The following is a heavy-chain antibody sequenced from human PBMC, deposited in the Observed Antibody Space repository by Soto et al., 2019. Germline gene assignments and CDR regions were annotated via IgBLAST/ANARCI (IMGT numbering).Heavy chain of an antibody. CDR1: GYTFTSYG. V-gene: IGHV1-18*01. Sequence: QVQLVQSGAEVKKPGASVKVSCKASGYTFTSYGISWVRQAPGQGLEWMGWISAYNGNTNYAQKLQGRVTMTTDTSTSTAYMELRSLRSDDTAVYYCARDLRDWNDVRSRGIFDYYGMDVWGQWTTVTVSS. CDR2: ISAYNGNT. D-gene: IGHD1-1*01. CDR3: ARDLRDWNDVRSRGIFDYYGMDV. J-gene: IGHJ6*02.